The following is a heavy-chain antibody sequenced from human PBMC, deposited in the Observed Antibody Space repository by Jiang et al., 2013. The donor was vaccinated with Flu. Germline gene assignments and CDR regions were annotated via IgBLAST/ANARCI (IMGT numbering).Heavy chain of an antibody. CDR2: IYYSGST. D-gene: IGHD3-3*01. Sequence: GSGLVKPSQTLSLTCTVSGGSISSGGYYWSWIRQHPGKGLEWIGYIYYSGSTYYNPSLKSRVTISVDTSKNQFSLKLSSVTAADTAVYYCARDDSITIFGVAIDAFDIWGQGTMVTVSS. CDR3: ARDDSITIFGVAIDAFDI. J-gene: IGHJ3*02. V-gene: IGHV4-31*03. CDR1: GGSISSGGYY.